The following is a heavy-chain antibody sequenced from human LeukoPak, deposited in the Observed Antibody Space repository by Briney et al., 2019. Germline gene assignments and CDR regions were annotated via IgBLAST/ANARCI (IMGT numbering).Heavy chain of an antibody. CDR2: IYYSGST. Sequence: SETLSLTCTVSGGSIRSSSYYWGWIRQPPGKGLEWIGSIYYSGSTYYNPSLKSRVTISVDTSKNQFSLKLSSVTAADTAVYYCARDRGGIAFSPAFDIWGQGTMVTVSS. D-gene: IGHD6-13*01. CDR1: GGSIRSSSYY. V-gene: IGHV4-39*07. J-gene: IGHJ3*02. CDR3: ARDRGGIAFSPAFDI.